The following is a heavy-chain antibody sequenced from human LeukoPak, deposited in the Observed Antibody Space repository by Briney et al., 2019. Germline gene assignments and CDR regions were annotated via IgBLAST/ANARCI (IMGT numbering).Heavy chain of an antibody. CDR2: IYHSGST. J-gene: IGHJ4*02. CDR3: AERRVYGDYVAGLDY. CDR1: GGSISSSNW. Sequence: SGTLSLTCAVSGGSISSSNWWSWVRQPPGKGLEWIGEIYHSGSTNYNPSLKSRVTISVDKSKNQFSLKLSSVTAADTAVYYCAERRVYGDYVAGLDYWGQGTLVTVSS. V-gene: IGHV4-4*02. D-gene: IGHD4-17*01.